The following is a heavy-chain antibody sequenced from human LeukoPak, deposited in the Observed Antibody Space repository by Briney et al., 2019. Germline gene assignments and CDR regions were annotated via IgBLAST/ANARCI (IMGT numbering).Heavy chain of an antibody. J-gene: IGHJ3*02. D-gene: IGHD3-22*01. V-gene: IGHV4-30-4*01. CDR1: GGSISSGDYY. Sequence: SETLSLTCTVSGGSISSGDYYWSWIRQPPGKGLEWIGYIYYSGSTYYNPSLKSRVTISVDTSKNQFSLKLSSVTAADTAVYYCARSATDYYDSSGHLFFDIRGQGTMVTVSS. CDR2: IYYSGST. CDR3: ARSATDYYDSSGHLFFDI.